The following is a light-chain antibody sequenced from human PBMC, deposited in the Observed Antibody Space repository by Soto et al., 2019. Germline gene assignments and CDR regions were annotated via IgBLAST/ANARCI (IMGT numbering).Light chain of an antibody. CDR1: QSVSSW. J-gene: IGKJ4*01. CDR2: KAS. V-gene: IGKV1-5*03. CDR3: QQYNNYSPLS. Sequence: DIQMTQSPSTLSASVGDRVTITCRASQSVSSWLAWYQLKPGKAPRLLISKASSLERGVPSRFSGSGSGTEFTLTISSLQPDDFATYYCQQYNNYSPLSFGGGTKVEIK.